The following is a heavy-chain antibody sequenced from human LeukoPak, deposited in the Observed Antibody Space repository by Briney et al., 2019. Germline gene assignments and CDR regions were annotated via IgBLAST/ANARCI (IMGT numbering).Heavy chain of an antibody. J-gene: IGHJ4*02. Sequence: ASVKVSCKPSGYTFTGYYMHWVRQAPGQGLEWMGWINPNSGGTNYAQKFQGRVTMTRDTSISTAYMELSRLRSDDTAVYYCARPRYCTNGVCYPIFDYWGQGTLVTVSS. CDR2: INPNSGGT. CDR3: ARPRYCTNGVCYPIFDY. CDR1: GYTFTGYY. D-gene: IGHD2-8*01. V-gene: IGHV1-2*02.